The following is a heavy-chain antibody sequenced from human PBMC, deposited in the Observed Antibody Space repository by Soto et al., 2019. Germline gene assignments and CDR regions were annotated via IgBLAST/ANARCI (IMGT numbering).Heavy chain of an antibody. CDR1: GGSISSGGYS. CDR3: ARVVAAATTGFDP. D-gene: IGHD2-15*01. J-gene: IGHJ5*02. Sequence: SETLSLTCAVSGGSISSGGYSWSWIRQPPGKGLEWIGYIYHSGSTYYNPSLKSRVTISVDRSKNQFSLKLSSVTAADTAVYYFARVVAAATTGFDPWGQGTVLTVS. CDR2: IYHSGST. V-gene: IGHV4-30-2*01.